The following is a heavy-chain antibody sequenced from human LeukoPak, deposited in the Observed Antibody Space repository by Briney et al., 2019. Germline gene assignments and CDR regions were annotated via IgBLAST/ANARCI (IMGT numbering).Heavy chain of an antibody. D-gene: IGHD5-12*01. CDR1: GFTFSSYA. V-gene: IGHV3-23*01. J-gene: IGHJ4*02. Sequence: GGSLRLSCAASGFTFSSYAMTWVRQAPGKGLEWVSAISGGGGSTYYADSVKGRFTISRGNSQNTLFLQMNSLRAEDTAVYYCAKGSGYDARVYDYWGQGTLVTVSS. CDR2: ISGGGGST. CDR3: AKGSGYDARVYDY.